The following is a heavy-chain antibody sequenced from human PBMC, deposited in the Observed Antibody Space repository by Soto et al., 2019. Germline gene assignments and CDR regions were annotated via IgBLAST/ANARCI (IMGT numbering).Heavy chain of an antibody. J-gene: IGHJ5*02. V-gene: IGHV4-31*03. D-gene: IGHD3-10*01. Sequence: QVQLQESGPGLVKPSQTLSLTCTVSGGSNSSGDYYWSWIRQHPGKGLEWIGYIYYSGSTYYNPSLKSRVTISVDTSKNQFSLKVSSVAAADTAIYYCAREDHYYGSVTWGQGTLVTVSS. CDR3: AREDHYYGSVT. CDR2: IYYSGST. CDR1: GGSNSSGDYY.